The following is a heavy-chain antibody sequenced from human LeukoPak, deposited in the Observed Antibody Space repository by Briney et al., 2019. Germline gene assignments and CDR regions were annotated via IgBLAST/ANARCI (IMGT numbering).Heavy chain of an antibody. CDR3: ARHLYYYGSGSYSPYFDY. CDR1: GGSISSSSYY. V-gene: IGHV4-39*01. Sequence: PSETLSLTCTVSGGSISSSSYYWGWIRQPPGKGLEWIGEINHSGSTNYNPSLKSRVTISVDTSKNQFSLKLSSVTAADTAVYYCARHLYYYGSGSYSPYFDYWGQGTLVTVSS. CDR2: INHSGST. D-gene: IGHD3-10*01. J-gene: IGHJ4*02.